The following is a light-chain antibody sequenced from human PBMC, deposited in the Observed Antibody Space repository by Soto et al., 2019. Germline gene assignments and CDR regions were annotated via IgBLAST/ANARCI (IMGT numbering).Light chain of an antibody. V-gene: IGKV3-11*01. CDR2: DTS. CDR1: RSISSY. Sequence: EIVVTQSPATLSLSPGDRATLSCRASRSISSYMAWYQPKPGQAPRLLNYDTSNMAAGIPARFSGSGAGTDFTLTISSVEPEDFAVYYCQQRSSWMWAFGPGTRVEVK. J-gene: IGKJ1*01. CDR3: QQRSSWMWA.